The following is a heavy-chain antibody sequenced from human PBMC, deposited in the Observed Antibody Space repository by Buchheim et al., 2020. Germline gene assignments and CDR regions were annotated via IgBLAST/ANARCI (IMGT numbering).Heavy chain of an antibody. J-gene: IGHJ6*02. D-gene: IGHD4-11*01. Sequence: QLQLQESGPGLVKPSETLSLTCTVSGGSISSNRYYWGWIRQPPGKGLEWIGNIYYSGITYYNPSLKIRVTISIETSKNQFSLKLRSVTAADMAVYYCSRAVTAKYYGMDVWGQGTT. CDR2: IYYSGIT. V-gene: IGHV4-39*07. CDR3: SRAVTAKYYGMDV. CDR1: GGSISSNRYY.